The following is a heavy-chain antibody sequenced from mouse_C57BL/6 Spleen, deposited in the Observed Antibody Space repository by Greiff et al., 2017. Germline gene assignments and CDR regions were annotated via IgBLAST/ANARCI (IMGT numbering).Heavy chain of an antibody. CDR2: INPGSGGT. V-gene: IGHV1-54*01. J-gene: IGHJ3*01. CDR1: GYAFTNYL. CDR3: ARGGGKGAWFAY. Sequence: VKLQESGAELVRPGTSVKVSCKASGYAFTNYLIEWVKQRPGQGLEWIGVINPGSGGTNYNEKFKGKATLTADKSSSTAYMQLSSLTSEDSAVYFCARGGGKGAWFAYWGQGTLVTVSA.